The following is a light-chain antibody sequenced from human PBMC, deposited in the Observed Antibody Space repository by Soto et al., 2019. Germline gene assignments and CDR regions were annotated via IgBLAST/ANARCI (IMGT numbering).Light chain of an antibody. CDR3: TSPTPGSLYV. V-gene: IGLV2-14*01. Sequence: QSVLTQPASVSGSPGQSITISCTGTSSDVGNYNYVSWYQQYPGRVPKLLIYMVSNRPSGVSNRFSGSKSGNTASLTFSGLQAEDEADYFCTSPTPGSLYVFGTGTKVTVL. J-gene: IGLJ1*01. CDR1: SSDVGNYNY. CDR2: MVS.